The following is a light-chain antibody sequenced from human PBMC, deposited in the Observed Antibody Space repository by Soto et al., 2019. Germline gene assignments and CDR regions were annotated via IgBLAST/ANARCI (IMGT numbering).Light chain of an antibody. V-gene: IGKV3-20*01. CDR1: QGVASRY. CDR2: GAS. CDR3: QQYGSSPIA. Sequence: EIVLTQSPGTLSLSPGERATLSCRASQGVASRYLAWYQQKPGQAPRLLIYGASTRATGIPDRFSGSGLGTDFTLTISRLEPEDFAVYYCQQYGSSPIAFGQGTRWRL. J-gene: IGKJ5*01.